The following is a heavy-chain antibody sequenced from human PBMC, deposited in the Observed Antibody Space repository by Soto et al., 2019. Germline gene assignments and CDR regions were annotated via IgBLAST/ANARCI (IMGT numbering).Heavy chain of an antibody. D-gene: IGHD2-8*01. CDR3: ASATNGAFVVY. J-gene: IGHJ4*02. Sequence: QVQLVESGGGLVKPGGSLRLSCAAAGSTFSDCYMSWIRQARGKGLEWVSYISSRSSTIFYADSVKGRFTISRDNVKNSLYLQINSLRAEDTAVYYCASATNGAFVVYWRKGSLVTVSS. V-gene: IGHV3-11*01. CDR1: GSTFSDCY. CDR2: ISSRSSTI.